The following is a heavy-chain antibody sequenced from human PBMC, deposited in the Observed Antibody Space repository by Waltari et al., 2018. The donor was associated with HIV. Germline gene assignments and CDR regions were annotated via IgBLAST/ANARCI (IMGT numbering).Heavy chain of an antibody. Sequence: EVQLVASGGGLIEPGGSLRVSCAASGFTISSNYMSWVRRAPGKGLEVVSVIYGGGSRYYADSVKCRFIISRDNSKNTVSLHMNSLRAEDTAVYYCARDPRSSGYYGMAVWGQGIKVTVSS. J-gene: IGHJ6*02. D-gene: IGHD1-26*01. CDR3: ARDPRSSGYYGMAV. V-gene: IGHV3-53*01. CDR1: GFTISSNY. CDR2: IYGGGSR.